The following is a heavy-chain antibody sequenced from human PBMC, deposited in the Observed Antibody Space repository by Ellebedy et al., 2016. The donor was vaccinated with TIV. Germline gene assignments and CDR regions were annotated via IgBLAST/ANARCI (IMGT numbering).Heavy chain of an antibody. CDR1: GFTFSTYG. Sequence: GGSLRLSXAASGFTFSTYGMHWVRQAPGKGLEWVAIIWYDGSKEYYADSVKGRFTISRDNAKNSVFLQMDSLRAEDTAVYYCATSRGYTARYFEDWGQGTLVTVSS. CDR3: ATSRGYTARYFED. CDR2: IWYDGSKE. D-gene: IGHD5-12*01. V-gene: IGHV3-33*03. J-gene: IGHJ4*02.